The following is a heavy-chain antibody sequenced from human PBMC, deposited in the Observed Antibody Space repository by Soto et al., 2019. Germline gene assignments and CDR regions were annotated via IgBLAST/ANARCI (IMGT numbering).Heavy chain of an antibody. Sequence: ASVKVSCKASGYTFTSYYMHWVRQAPGQGLEWMGIINPSGGSTSYAQKFQGRVTMTRDTSTSTVYVELSSLRSEDTAVYYCARTVRKGTIFGVVITLDYYYMDVWGKGTTVTVSS. CDR2: INPSGGST. J-gene: IGHJ6*03. CDR1: GYTFTSYY. CDR3: ARTVRKGTIFGVVITLDYYYMDV. D-gene: IGHD3-3*01. V-gene: IGHV1-46*03.